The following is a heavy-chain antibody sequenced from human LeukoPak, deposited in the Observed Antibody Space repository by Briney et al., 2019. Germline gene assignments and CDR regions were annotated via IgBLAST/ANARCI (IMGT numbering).Heavy chain of an antibody. D-gene: IGHD3-22*01. J-gene: IGHJ4*02. CDR1: GGSISSGGYS. Sequence: SETLSLTCAVSGGSISSGGYSWSWIRQPPGKGLEWIGYIYHSGSTYYNPSLKSRVTISVDRSKNQFSLKLSSVTAADTAVYYCARGQYDSSGYWKFDYWGQGTLVTVSS. CDR3: ARGQYDSSGYWKFDY. CDR2: IYHSGST. V-gene: IGHV4-30-2*01.